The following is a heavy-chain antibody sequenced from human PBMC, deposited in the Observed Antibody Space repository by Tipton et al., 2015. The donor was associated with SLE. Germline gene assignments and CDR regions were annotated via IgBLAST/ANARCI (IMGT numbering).Heavy chain of an antibody. Sequence: TLSLTCTVSGGSISSHYWSWFRQPPGKGLEWIGYIYYSGNTNYSPSLKSRVTISVDTSKNQFSLKLTSVTAADTAVYYCARGYGDTGYWGQGTLVTVSS. V-gene: IGHV4-59*11. CDR2: IYYSGNT. CDR1: GGSISSHY. J-gene: IGHJ4*02. CDR3: ARGYGDTGY. D-gene: IGHD4-17*01.